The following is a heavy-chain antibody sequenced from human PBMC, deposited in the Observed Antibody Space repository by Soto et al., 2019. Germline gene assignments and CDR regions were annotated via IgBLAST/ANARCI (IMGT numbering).Heavy chain of an antibody. CDR1: GYTFTGYY. CDR2: ISPNSGGT. CDR3: ARVLANPFLFYAFDI. D-gene: IGHD3-9*01. J-gene: IGHJ3*02. V-gene: IGHV1-2*04. Sequence: GASVKVSCKASGYTFTGYYIHWVRQAPGQGLEWMGWISPNSGGTNSAQKFQGWVTMTRDTSISTAYMELSSLRSEDTAVYYCARVLANPFLFYAFDIWGQGTMVTVSS.